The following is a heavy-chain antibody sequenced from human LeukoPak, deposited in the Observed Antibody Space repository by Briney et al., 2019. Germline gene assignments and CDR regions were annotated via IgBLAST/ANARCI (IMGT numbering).Heavy chain of an antibody. CDR2: VNPNRGGT. CDR3: ARGRTISGVITHLFDY. D-gene: IGHD3-3*01. CDR1: GYTFTGYF. Sequence: ASVKVSCKASGYTFTGYFLHWVRQAPGQGLEWMGRVNPNRGGTNYARKFQGRVTMTRDTSISTAYMELSRLRSDDTAVYYCARGRTISGVITHLFDYWGQGTLVTVSS. V-gene: IGHV1-2*06. J-gene: IGHJ4*02.